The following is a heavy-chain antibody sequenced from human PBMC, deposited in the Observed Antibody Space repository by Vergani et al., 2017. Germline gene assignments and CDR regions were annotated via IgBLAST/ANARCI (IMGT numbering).Heavy chain of an antibody. J-gene: IGHJ6*02. CDR2: ISSSSSTI. Sequence: EVQLVESGGGLVKPGGSLRLSCAASGFTFSSYSMNWVRQAPGKGLEWVSYISSSSSTIYYADSVKGRFTISRDNAKNSLYLQMNSLRAEDTAVYYCAREFDYYYYGMDVWGQGTTVTVSS. CDR3: AREFDYYYYGMDV. CDR1: GFTFSSYS. V-gene: IGHV3-21*05.